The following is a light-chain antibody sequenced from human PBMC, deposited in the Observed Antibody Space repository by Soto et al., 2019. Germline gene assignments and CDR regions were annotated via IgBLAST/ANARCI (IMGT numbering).Light chain of an antibody. CDR3: QQYNNWPYT. Sequence: EIVMTQSPATLSVSPGERATLSCRASQSVSSNLAWYQQKPGQAPRLLIYGASTRATGIPARFSGSRSATEFTLTISSLQSEDFAVYYGQQYNNWPYTFGQGTKLEIK. J-gene: IGKJ2*01. CDR1: QSVSSN. CDR2: GAS. V-gene: IGKV3-15*01.